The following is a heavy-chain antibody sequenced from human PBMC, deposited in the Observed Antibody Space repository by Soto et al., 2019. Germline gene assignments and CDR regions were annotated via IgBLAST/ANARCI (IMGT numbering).Heavy chain of an antibody. CDR2: SYDGGST. CDR1: GYSIGSGDY. Sequence: WGTLSLTCAVSGYSIGSGDYWGVRREPPGEGVEGVGSSYDGGSTYYHTSLNSRVTLSIDMTNNPLSLTLTPVPAADTAVYYCARVGPWVPYYYDSSPYTFENWFDPWGQGPLVTSPQ. V-gene: IGHV4-38-2*01. D-gene: IGHD3-22*01. CDR3: ARVGPWVPYYYDSSPYTFENWFDP. J-gene: IGHJ5*02.